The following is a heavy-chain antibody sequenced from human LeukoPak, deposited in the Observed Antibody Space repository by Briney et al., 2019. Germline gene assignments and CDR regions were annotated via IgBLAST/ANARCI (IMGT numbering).Heavy chain of an antibody. CDR3: ARLWGGYYTNAFDI. V-gene: IGHV4-61*02. Sequence: SQTLSLTCTVSGGSISSGSYYWRWIRQPAGKGLEWIGRIYTSGSTNYNPSLKSRVTISVDTSKNQFSLKLSSVTAADTAVYYCARLWGGYYTNAFDIWGQGTMVTVSS. CDR1: GGSISSGSYY. CDR2: IYTSGST. J-gene: IGHJ3*02. D-gene: IGHD3-3*01.